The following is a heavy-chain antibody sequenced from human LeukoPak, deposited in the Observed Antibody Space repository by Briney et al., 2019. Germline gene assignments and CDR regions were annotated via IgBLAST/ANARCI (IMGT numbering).Heavy chain of an antibody. D-gene: IGHD3-3*01. CDR3: ASNDFWSGYYLVV. Sequence: GGSLRLSCAASGFTFSSYRMSWVRQAPGKGLEWVANIKQDGSEKYYVDSVKGRFTISRDNAKNSLYLQMNSLRAEDTAVYYCASNDFWSGYYLVVWGKGTTVTVSS. V-gene: IGHV3-7*01. CDR2: IKQDGSEK. CDR1: GFTFSSYR. J-gene: IGHJ6*04.